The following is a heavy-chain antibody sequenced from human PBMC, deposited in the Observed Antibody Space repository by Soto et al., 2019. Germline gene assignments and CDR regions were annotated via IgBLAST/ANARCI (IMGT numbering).Heavy chain of an antibody. D-gene: IGHD5-18*01. CDR3: ARGRIQLWYPFDY. J-gene: IGHJ4*02. CDR1: GGSINSRSYS. V-gene: IGHV4-39*01. Sequence: SETLSLTCTVSGGSINSRSYSWGWIRQPPGKGLEWIGTVYYSGSTYYNPSLKCRVTVSVDMSKNQFSLNLNSVTAADTAVFYCARGRIQLWYPFDYWGQGTLVTVSS. CDR2: VYYSGST.